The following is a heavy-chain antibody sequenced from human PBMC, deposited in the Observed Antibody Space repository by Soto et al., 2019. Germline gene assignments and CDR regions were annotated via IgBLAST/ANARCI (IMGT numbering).Heavy chain of an antibody. V-gene: IGHV3-30*18. CDR3: AKDQGIAASHGID. D-gene: IGHD6-13*01. CDR2: ISNDGSDK. Sequence: QVQLVESGGGVVQPGRSLRLSCAASGFTFNNYGMHWVRQAPGKGLEWVAVISNDGSDKYYADSVKGRLTISRDNSKNTVYLQMHSLRSEDTAVYYYAKDQGIAASHGIDWGQGTMVTVSS. CDR1: GFTFNNYG. J-gene: IGHJ3*01.